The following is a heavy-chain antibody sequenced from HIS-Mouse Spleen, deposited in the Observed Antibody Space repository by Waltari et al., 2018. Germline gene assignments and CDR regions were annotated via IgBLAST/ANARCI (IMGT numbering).Heavy chain of an antibody. V-gene: IGHV4-34*01. CDR1: GGSFSGYY. D-gene: IGHD2-2*01. Sequence: QVQLQQWGAGLLKPSETLSLTCAVYGGSFSGYYWSWIRQPPGKGREWIGEINHSGRTNSNPSLKRRVTISVDTSKNQFSLKLSSVTAADTAVYYCARSKGYCSSTSCYYFDYWGQGTLVTVSS. CDR2: INHSGRT. J-gene: IGHJ4*02. CDR3: ARSKGYCSSTSCYYFDY.